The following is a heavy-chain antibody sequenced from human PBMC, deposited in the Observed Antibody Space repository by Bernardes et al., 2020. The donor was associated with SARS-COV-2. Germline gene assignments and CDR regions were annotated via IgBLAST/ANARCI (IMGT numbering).Heavy chain of an antibody. J-gene: IGHJ5*02. CDR2: VNESGST. V-gene: IGHV4-34*01. CDR3: ARGGSPRWGSTSCYSCDSGYWFHP. CDR1: GGSITDYY. D-gene: IGHD2-2*01. Sequence: SETLSLTCAVNGGSITDYYWSWIRQSPGKGLEWIGEVNESGSTAYNPSLKSRVTISVDTSKNLFSLKVTPVTAADTAVYYCARGGSPRWGSTSCYSCDSGYWFHPWGQGTPVTVSS.